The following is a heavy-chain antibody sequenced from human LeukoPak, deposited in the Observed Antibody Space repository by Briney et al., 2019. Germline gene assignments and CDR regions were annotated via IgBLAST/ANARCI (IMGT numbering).Heavy chain of an antibody. Sequence: SETLSLTCTVSGGSISSYYWSWIRQPPGKGLEWIGYIYYSGSTNYNPSLKSRVTISVDTSKNQFSLKLSSVTAADTAVYYCAREGDYGVIYWGQGALVTVSS. CDR1: GGSISSYY. J-gene: IGHJ4*02. CDR3: AREGDYGVIY. CDR2: IYYSGST. D-gene: IGHD4-17*01. V-gene: IGHV4-59*01.